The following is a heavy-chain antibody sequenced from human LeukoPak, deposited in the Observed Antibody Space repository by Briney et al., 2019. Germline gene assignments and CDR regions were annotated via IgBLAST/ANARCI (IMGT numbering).Heavy chain of an antibody. Sequence: SETLSLTCTVSGGSISSYNSYGGWIRQPPGEGLQWIGSFYYSGSTYYNPSLNSRVTIYVDTSKNQFSLKLSSVTAADTAVYYCARGRRDGYNLEYFDKWGQGTLVTVSS. V-gene: IGHV4-39*01. CDR1: GGSISSYNSY. D-gene: IGHD5-24*01. CDR2: FYYSGST. J-gene: IGHJ4*02. CDR3: ARGRRDGYNLEYFDK.